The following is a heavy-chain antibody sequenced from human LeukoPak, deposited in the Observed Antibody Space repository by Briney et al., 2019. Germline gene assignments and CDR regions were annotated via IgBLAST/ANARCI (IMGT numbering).Heavy chain of an antibody. CDR1: GGSFSGYY. CDR2: IYHSGST. J-gene: IGHJ4*02. CDR3: ARGGGYASPIGY. V-gene: IGHV4-59*01. Sequence: PSETLSLTCAVYGGSFSGYYWSWIRQPPGKGLEWIGYIYHSGSTNYNPSLKSRVTISVDTSKNQFSLKLSSVTAADTAVYYCARGGGYASPIGYWGQGALVTVSS. D-gene: IGHD5-12*01.